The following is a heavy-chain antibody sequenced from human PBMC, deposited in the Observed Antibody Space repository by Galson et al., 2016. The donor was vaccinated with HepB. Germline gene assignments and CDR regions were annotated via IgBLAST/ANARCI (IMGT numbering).Heavy chain of an antibody. CDR1: GFTFDDYN. D-gene: IGHD3-10*01. CDR2: ITWDGGST. V-gene: IGHV3-43*01. J-gene: IGHJ4*02. CDR3: TKGGRNHPTAYGSGYYPPQFDY. Sequence: SLRLSCAASGFTFDDYNMHWVRQAPGKGLEWVSLITWDGGSTYYADSVKGRFTISRDDRKTSLYLQRNRLRTEDTALYYCTKGGRNHPTAYGSGYYPPQFDYWGQGTLVTVSS.